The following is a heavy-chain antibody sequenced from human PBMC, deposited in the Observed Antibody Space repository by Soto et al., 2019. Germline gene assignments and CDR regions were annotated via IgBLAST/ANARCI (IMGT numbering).Heavy chain of an antibody. D-gene: IGHD6-13*01. J-gene: IGHJ4*02. V-gene: IGHV4-59*01. Sequence: SETLSLTCTVSGGSISSYYWSWIRQPPGKGLEWIGYIYYSGSTNYNPSLKSRVTISVDTSKNQFSLKLSSVTAADTAVYYCAKGTGAAGYDYWGQGTLVTVSS. CDR1: GGSISSYY. CDR3: AKGTGAAGYDY. CDR2: IYYSGST.